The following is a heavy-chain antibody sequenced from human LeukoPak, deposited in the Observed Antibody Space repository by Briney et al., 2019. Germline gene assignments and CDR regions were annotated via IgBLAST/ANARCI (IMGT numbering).Heavy chain of an antibody. V-gene: IGHV4-39*01. Sequence: SETLSLTCSVSGASISGGTYYSGWLRQPPGNGLEWIGSIYYTGSTYDNPSLKSRVTISVDTSKNQFSLKLSSVTAADTAVYYCARRGGSGRAFDYWGQGTLVTVSS. CDR3: ARRGGSGRAFDY. J-gene: IGHJ4*02. CDR1: GASISGGTYY. CDR2: IYYTGST. D-gene: IGHD1-26*01.